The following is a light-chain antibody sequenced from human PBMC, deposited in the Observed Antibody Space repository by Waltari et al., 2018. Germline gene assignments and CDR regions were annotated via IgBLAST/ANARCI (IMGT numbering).Light chain of an antibody. CDR1: ALPKQY. CDR3: QSADSSGTYEV. CDR2: KDS. V-gene: IGLV3-25*03. J-gene: IGLJ3*02. Sequence: SYELTQPPSVSVSPGQTARITCSGDALPKQYAYWYQQKPGQAPVLVIYKDSERPSGIPGRFSGSSSGTTVTLTISGGQAEDEADYYCQSADSSGTYEVFGGGTKLTVL.